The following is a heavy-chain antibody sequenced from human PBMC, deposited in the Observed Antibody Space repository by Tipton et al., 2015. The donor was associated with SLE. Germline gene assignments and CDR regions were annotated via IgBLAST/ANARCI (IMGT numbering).Heavy chain of an antibody. V-gene: IGHV4-31*03. CDR3: AREGGYCSRTSCSYFDY. CDR1: GGSISSGGYY. CDR2: SHYSGNT. J-gene: IGHJ4*02. D-gene: IGHD2-2*01. Sequence: TLSLTCSVSGGSISSGGYYWSWIRQHPGKGLEWIGYSHYSGNTYYNTSLKSRVTISVDTSKNQFSLKLSSVTAADTAVYYCAREGGYCSRTSCSYFDYWGQGTLVPVSS.